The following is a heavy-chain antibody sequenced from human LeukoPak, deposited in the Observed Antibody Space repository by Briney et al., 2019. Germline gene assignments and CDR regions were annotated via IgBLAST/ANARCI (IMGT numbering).Heavy chain of an antibody. V-gene: IGHV1-2*06. J-gene: IGHJ4*02. CDR2: INPNSGGT. D-gene: IGHD3-22*01. CDR1: GYTFTGYY. Sequence: ASVMVSCKASGYTFTGYYMHWVRQAPGQGLEWMGRINPNSGGTNYAQKFQGRVTMTRDTSISTAYMELSRLRSDDTAVYYCAREHYYDSSGPTNYWGQGTLVTVSS. CDR3: AREHYYDSSGPTNY.